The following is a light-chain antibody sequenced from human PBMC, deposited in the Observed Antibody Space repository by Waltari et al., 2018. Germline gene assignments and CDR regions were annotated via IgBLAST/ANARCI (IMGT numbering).Light chain of an antibody. V-gene: IGLV1-44*01. CDR3: ATWDDSLNAWI. J-gene: IGLJ2*01. CDR1: TSNLGRKS. Sequence: QSLLTQPPSISGAPGQRVTISCSGGTSNLGRKSVPWYAQVAGTTPKLLMYRSDQRPSGVSYRFSGSKSGTSASLAITGLLFADEADYICATWDDSLNAWIFGGGTRLTVL. CDR2: RSD.